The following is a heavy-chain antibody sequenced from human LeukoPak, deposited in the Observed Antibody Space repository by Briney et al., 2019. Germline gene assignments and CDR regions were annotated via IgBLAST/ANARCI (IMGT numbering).Heavy chain of an antibody. V-gene: IGHV3-23*01. CDR1: GFTFSSYA. CDR3: AKVSYYYDSSGYYSGWFDP. Sequence: GGSLRLPCAASGFTFSSYAMSWVRQAPGKGLEWVSAISGSGGSTYYADSVKGRFTISRDNSKNTLYLQMNSLRAEDTAVYYCAKVSYYYDSSGYYSGWFDPWGQGTLVTVSS. J-gene: IGHJ5*02. D-gene: IGHD3-22*01. CDR2: ISGSGGST.